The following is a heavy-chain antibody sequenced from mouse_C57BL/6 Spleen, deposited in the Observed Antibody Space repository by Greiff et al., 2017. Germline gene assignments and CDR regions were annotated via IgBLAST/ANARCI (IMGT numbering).Heavy chain of an antibody. V-gene: IGHV5-6*01. CDR2: ISSGGSYT. J-gene: IGHJ2*01. CDR1: GFTFSSYG. Sequence: EVKLVESGGDLVKPGGSLKLSCAASGFTFSSYGMSWVRQTPDKRLEWVATISSGGSYTYYPNSVKGRFTISRDNAKNTLYLQMSSLKSEDSAMYYWARDYGFDYWGQGTTLTVAS. D-gene: IGHD1-1*02. CDR3: ARDYGFDY.